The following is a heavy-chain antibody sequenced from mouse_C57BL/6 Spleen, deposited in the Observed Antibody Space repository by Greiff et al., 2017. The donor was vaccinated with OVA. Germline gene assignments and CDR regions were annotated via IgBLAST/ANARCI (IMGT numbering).Heavy chain of an antibody. CDR2: ISSGGDYI. D-gene: IGHD2-4*01. CDR1: GFTFSSYA. J-gene: IGHJ3*01. V-gene: IGHV5-9-1*02. CDR3: TRGDYDLAY. Sequence: EVKLVESGEGLVKPGGSLKLSCAASGFTFSSYAMSWVRQTPEKRLEWVAYISSGGDYIYYADTVKGRFTISRDNARNTLYLQMSSRKSEDTAMYYCTRGDYDLAYWGQGTLVTVSA.